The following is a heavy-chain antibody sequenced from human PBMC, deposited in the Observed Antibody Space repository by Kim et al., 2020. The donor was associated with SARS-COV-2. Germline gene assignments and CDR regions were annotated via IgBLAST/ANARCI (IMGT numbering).Heavy chain of an antibody. D-gene: IGHD6-19*01. J-gene: IGHJ6*02. CDR3: AKHGQAGYGMDV. Sequence: YHGDSGKGRFTISRDNSKNTLYLQMTSLRAEDAAVYYCAKHGQAGYGMDVWGQGTTVTVSS. V-gene: IGHV3-23*01.